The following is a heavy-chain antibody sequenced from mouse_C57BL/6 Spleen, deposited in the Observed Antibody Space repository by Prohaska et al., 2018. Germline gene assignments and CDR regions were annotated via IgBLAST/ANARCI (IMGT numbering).Heavy chain of an antibody. D-gene: IGHD1-3*01. V-gene: IGHV6-3*01. CDR1: GFTFSNYW. CDR3: TAPAGSSDY. J-gene: IGHJ2*02. CDR2: IRLKSDNYST. Sequence: EVKLEESGGGLVQPGGSMKLSCVASGFTFSNYWMNWVRQSPETGLELVAPIRLKSDNYSTHYAEVVKGRFTISRDESKSSVYLQMNILRAEDTGIYYCTAPAGSSDYWRPDTSLTVSS.